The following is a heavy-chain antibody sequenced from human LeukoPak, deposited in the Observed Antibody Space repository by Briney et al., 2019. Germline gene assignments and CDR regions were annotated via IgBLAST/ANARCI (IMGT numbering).Heavy chain of an antibody. J-gene: IGHJ4*02. CDR2: IYYSGST. CDR1: GGSISSSSYY. V-gene: IGHV4-39*07. D-gene: IGHD1-26*01. CDR3: ARVIGGATDY. Sequence: SETLSLTCTVSGGSISSSSYYWGWIRQPPGKGLEWIGSIYYSGSTYYNPSLKSRVTISVDTSKNQFSLKLSSVTAADTAVYYCARVIGGATDYWGQGTLVTVSS.